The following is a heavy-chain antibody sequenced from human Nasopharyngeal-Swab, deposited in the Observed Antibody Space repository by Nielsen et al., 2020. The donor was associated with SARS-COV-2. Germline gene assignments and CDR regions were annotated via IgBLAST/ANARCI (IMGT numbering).Heavy chain of an antibody. D-gene: IGHD3-10*01. V-gene: IGHV3-23*01. CDR1: GFTFSSYA. Sequence: GGYRRLSWAASGFTFSSYAMSWVRQAPGKGLEWVSAISGSGGSTYYADSVKGRFTISRDNSKNTLYLQMNSLRAEDTAVYYCAGDLGGYFDYWGQGTLVTVSS. J-gene: IGHJ4*02. CDR3: AGDLGGYFDY. CDR2: ISGSGGST.